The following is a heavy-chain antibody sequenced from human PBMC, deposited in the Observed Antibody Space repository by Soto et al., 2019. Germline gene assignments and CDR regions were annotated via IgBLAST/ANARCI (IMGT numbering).Heavy chain of an antibody. CDR2: ISSSASYM. CDR3: ARECVDTVTSITIPFDY. J-gene: IGHJ4*02. CDR1: GFTFSRCD. Sequence: EVQLLQSGGGLVKPGGSLRLSCATSGFTFSRCDMNWVRQAPGKGLEWVSFISSSASYMYYADSVKGRFTISRDNSKKSLYLQMNSLRADDTAVYYCARECVDTVTSITIPFDYWGLGALVTVSS. V-gene: IGHV3-21*02. D-gene: IGHD5-12*01.